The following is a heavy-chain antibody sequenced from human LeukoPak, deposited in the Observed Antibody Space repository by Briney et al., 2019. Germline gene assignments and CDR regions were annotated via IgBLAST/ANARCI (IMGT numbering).Heavy chain of an antibody. V-gene: IGHV3-74*01. CDR1: GFTFSSYW. CDR2: INSDGSRT. CDR3: ARGYYDTSGYYGEGFDY. Sequence: GGSLRLSCAASGFTFSSYWMHWVRQAPGKGLVWVSRINSDGSRTSYADSVKGRFTISRDNAKNTLYLQMNSLRAEDTAMYYCARGYYDTSGYYGEGFDYWGQGTLVTVSS. D-gene: IGHD3-22*01. J-gene: IGHJ4*02.